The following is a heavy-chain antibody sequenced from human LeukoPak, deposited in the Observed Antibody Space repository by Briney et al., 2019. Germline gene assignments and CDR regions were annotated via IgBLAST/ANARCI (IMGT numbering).Heavy chain of an antibody. CDR2: IYYSGST. D-gene: IGHD3-10*01. CDR3: ARVYTNRITMVRGVIRTWFDP. Sequence: SETLSLTCTVSGGSISNSFYYWGWIRQPPGKGLEWIGNIYYSGSTYYNPSLKSRVTISVDTSKNQFSLKLSSVTAADTAVYYCARVYTNRITMVRGVIRTWFDPWGQGTLVTVSS. V-gene: IGHV4-39*07. CDR1: GGSISNSFYY. J-gene: IGHJ5*02.